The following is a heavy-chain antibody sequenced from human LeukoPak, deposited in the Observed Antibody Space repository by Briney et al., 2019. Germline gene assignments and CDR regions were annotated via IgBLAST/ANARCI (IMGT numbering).Heavy chain of an antibody. Sequence: GASVKVSCKASGYTFTSYDINWVRQATGQGLEWMGWMNPNSGNTGYAQKFQGRVTMTRNTSISTAYMELSSLRSEDTAVYYCARVRAVARDRYYFDYLGQGTLVTVSS. D-gene: IGHD6-19*01. CDR3: ARVRAVARDRYYFDY. CDR2: MNPNSGNT. CDR1: GYTFTSYD. V-gene: IGHV1-8*01. J-gene: IGHJ4*02.